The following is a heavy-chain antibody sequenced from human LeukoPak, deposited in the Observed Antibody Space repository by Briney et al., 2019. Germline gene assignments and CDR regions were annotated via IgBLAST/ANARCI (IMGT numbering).Heavy chain of an antibody. Sequence: GGSLRLSCAASGFTFSSYWMSWVRQAPGKGLEWVSAISGSGGSTYYADSVKGRFTISRDNSKNTLYLQMNSLRAEDTAVYYCAKKGSQWLVLSYMDVWGKGTTVTVSS. CDR1: GFTFSSYW. J-gene: IGHJ6*03. D-gene: IGHD6-19*01. CDR2: ISGSGGST. V-gene: IGHV3-23*01. CDR3: AKKGSQWLVLSYMDV.